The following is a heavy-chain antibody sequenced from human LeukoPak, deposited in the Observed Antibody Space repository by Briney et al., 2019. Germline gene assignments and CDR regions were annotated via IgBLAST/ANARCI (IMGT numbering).Heavy chain of an antibody. CDR1: GGSISSYY. J-gene: IGHJ5*02. CDR2: IYYSGST. CDR3: ARGGDSSSWYGWFDP. V-gene: IGHV4-59*01. D-gene: IGHD6-13*01. Sequence: SETLSLTCTVSGGSISSYYWSWIRQPPGKGLEWIGYIYYSGSTNYNPSLKSRVTISVDTSKNQFSLKLSSVTAADTAVYYCARGGDSSSWYGWFDPWGQGTLVTVSS.